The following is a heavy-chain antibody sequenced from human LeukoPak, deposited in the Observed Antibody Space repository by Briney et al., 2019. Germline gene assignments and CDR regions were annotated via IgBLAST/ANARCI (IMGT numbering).Heavy chain of an antibody. CDR1: RYTFHTYD. J-gene: IGHJ3*02. V-gene: IGHV1-18*01. D-gene: IGHD1-26*01. Sequence: PTASVRVSCRASRYTFHTYDITWVRQAPGQGLEWMGWIRSQNGATNYAQKLQGRVTMTTDASTSTVYMELRSLRSDDTAVYYCARVGRSGSPGAFDIWGQGTMVIVSA. CDR3: ARVGRSGSPGAFDI. CDR2: IRSQNGAT.